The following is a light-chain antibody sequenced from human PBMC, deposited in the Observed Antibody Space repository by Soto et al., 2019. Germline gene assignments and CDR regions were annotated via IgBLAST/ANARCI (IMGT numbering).Light chain of an antibody. CDR1: SSYIGSKY. J-gene: IGLJ1*01. CDR3: AAWDDSLSGYV. CDR2: RND. V-gene: IGLV1-47*01. Sequence: QSVLTQPPSASGTPGQRVTISCSGSSSYIGSKYVYWYQQLPGTAPKLLIYRNDQRPSRISDRFSGSKSGTSASLAISGLRSEDEADYYCAAWDDSLSGYVFGTGT.